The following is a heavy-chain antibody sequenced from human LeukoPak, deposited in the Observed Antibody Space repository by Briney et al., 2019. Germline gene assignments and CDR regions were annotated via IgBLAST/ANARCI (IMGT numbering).Heavy chain of an antibody. Sequence: PGGSLRLSCAASGFTFSSYEMNWVRQAPGKGLEWVSYISSSGSTIYYADSVKGRFTISRDNAKNSLYLQMNSLTAEDTAVYYCARDRLSQLRYFDWLPHLDAFDIWGQGTMVTVSS. V-gene: IGHV3-48*03. D-gene: IGHD3-9*01. CDR1: GFTFSSYE. CDR3: ARDRLSQLRYFDWLPHLDAFDI. CDR2: ISSSGSTI. J-gene: IGHJ3*02.